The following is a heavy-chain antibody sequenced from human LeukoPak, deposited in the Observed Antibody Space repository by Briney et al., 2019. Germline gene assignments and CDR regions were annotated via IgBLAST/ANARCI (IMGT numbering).Heavy chain of an antibody. D-gene: IGHD3/OR15-3a*01. V-gene: IGHV3-23*01. CDR2: ISGNGHET. CDR1: GFWFSNYG. Sequence: GGSLRLSCAASGFWFSNYGINWVRQAPGKGLEWVSVISGNGHETFYADSVKGRFSISRDNARNTVYLQMSGLRVDDTAVYYCAKRDWPYFFDYWGQGTLVTVSS. CDR3: AKRDWPYFFDY. J-gene: IGHJ4*02.